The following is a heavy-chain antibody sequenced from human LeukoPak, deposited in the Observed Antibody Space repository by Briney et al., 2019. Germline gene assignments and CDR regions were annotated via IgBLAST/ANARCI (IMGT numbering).Heavy chain of an antibody. CDR2: ISSSGSTI. CDR1: GFTFSSYE. V-gene: IGHV3-48*03. Sequence: GGSLRLSCAASGFTFSSYEMNWVRQAPGKGLEWVSYISSSGSTIYYVDSVKGRFTISRDNAKNSLYLQMNSLRAEDTAVYYCARDGVTGGSCLDYWGQGTLVTVSS. CDR3: ARDGVTGGSCLDY. J-gene: IGHJ4*02. D-gene: IGHD2-15*01.